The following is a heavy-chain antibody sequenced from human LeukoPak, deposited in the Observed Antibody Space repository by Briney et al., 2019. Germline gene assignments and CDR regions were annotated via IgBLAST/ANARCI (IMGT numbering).Heavy chain of an antibody. CDR3: AKAITALVLTTWDS. D-gene: IGHD2-8*02. Sequence: AGGSLRPSCAASGFTFYTYGMNWIRQAPGKGLEWVSTISGSGSNTYYADSVKGRFTIFRDNSRNILYLQMNSLRAEDTAVYYCAKAITALVLTTWDSWGQGTLVTVSP. CDR1: GFTFYTYG. J-gene: IGHJ4*02. V-gene: IGHV3-23*01. CDR2: ISGSGSNT.